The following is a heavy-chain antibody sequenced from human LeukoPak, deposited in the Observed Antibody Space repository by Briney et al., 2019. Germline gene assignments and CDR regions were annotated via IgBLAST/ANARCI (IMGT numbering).Heavy chain of an antibody. J-gene: IGHJ4*02. CDR2: IIPIFGTA. V-gene: IGHV1-69*13. Sequence: SVKVSCKASGGTFSSYAISWVRQAPGQGLEWMGGIIPIFGTANYAQKFQGRVTITADESTSTAYMELSSLRSEDTAVYYCARCSPGDSSNFYAVLQYWGQGTQVTVST. CDR1: GGTFSSYA. CDR3: ARCSPGDSSNFYAVLQY. D-gene: IGHD3-22*01.